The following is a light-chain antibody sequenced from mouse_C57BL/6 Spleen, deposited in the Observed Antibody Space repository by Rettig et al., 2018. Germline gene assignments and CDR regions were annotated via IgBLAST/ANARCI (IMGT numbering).Light chain of an antibody. V-gene: IGKV6-15*01. CDR3: QQYNSYPLT. J-gene: IGKJ5*01. CDR1: QNVGTN. CDR2: SAS. Sequence: DIVMTQSQKFMSTSVGDRVSVTCKASQNVGTNVVWYQQKPGQSPKALIYSASYRYSGVPDRFTGSGSGTDFTLTISNVQSEDLAEYFCQQYNSYPLTFGAGTKLELK.